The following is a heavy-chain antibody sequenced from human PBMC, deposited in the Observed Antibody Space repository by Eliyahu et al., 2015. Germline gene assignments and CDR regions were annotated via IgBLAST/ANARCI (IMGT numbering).Heavy chain of an antibody. CDR1: GFTFRXYS. CDR2: ISTSSSRI. Sequence: VQLVESGGGLVQPGGSLRLSCXASGFTFRXYSMRWVRQAPGKGLEWLAYISTSSSRIHYAESVRGRFIISRDNVKDSVYLQMNSLTDEDTGVYYCARDILPHCVGDCYSPSDYWGQGTLVTVSS. J-gene: IGHJ4*02. V-gene: IGHV3-48*02. CDR3: ARDILPHCVGDCYSPSDY. D-gene: IGHD2-21*02.